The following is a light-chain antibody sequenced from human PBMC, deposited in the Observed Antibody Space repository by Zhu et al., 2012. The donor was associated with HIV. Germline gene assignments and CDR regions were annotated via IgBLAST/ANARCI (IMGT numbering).Light chain of an antibody. J-gene: IGKJ2*01. CDR3: QQYGSSPHT. CDR2: GAS. Sequence: EVVLTQSPDTLSLSPGDRATLACRASQSVSSNYLIWYQQKPGQAPRPLIYGASDRASGIPDRFSGSGSGTDFTLTISRLEPEDFAVYHCQQYGSSPHTFGQGTKLEIK. CDR1: QSVSSNY. V-gene: IGKV3-20*01.